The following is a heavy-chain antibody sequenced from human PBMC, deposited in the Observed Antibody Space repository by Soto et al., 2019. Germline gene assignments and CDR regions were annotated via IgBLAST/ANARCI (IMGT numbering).Heavy chain of an antibody. V-gene: IGHV3-23*01. D-gene: IGHD2-2*01. J-gene: IGHJ4*02. CDR1: GFTFSTYA. CDR2: ISDSGST. CDR3: AKDKGGRYCSRTSCLYSFDY. Sequence: EVQLLESGGGLVQPGGSLRLSCTASGFTFSTYAMSWVRQAPGKGLEWVSTISDSGSTYDADSVKGRFTISRDNSKNTLYLARNSLRGEDTAVYYCAKDKGGRYCSRTSCLYSFDYWGQGTLVTVSS.